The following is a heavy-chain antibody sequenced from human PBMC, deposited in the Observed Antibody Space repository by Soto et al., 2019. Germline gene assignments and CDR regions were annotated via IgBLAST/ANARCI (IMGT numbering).Heavy chain of an antibody. Sequence: QVRLVESGGGVVQPGRSLRLSCAASGFTFSNYGMHWVRQAPGKGLEWLAVILNDGSDQNYGDSVKGRFTISRDNSKNTLYLQINSLRVEDTAVYYCARDDDRPDNGLDMWGQGTKDTVSS. J-gene: IGHJ3*02. CDR1: GFTFSNYG. CDR3: ARDDDRPDNGLDM. D-gene: IGHD2-8*01. CDR2: ILNDGSDQ. V-gene: IGHV3-33*05.